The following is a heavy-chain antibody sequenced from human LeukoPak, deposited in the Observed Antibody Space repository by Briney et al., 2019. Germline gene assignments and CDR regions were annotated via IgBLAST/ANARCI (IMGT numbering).Heavy chain of an antibody. Sequence: ASVKVSCKDSGYTFTSYGINWVRQATGQGLEWMGWMNPNSGNTGYAQKFQGRVTMTRNTSISTAHMELSSLRSEDTAVYYCARARKGYSYGLYYYYGMDVWGQGTTVTVSS. CDR2: MNPNSGNT. CDR1: GYTFTSYG. D-gene: IGHD5-18*01. CDR3: ARARKGYSYGLYYYYGMDV. V-gene: IGHV1-8*01. J-gene: IGHJ6*02.